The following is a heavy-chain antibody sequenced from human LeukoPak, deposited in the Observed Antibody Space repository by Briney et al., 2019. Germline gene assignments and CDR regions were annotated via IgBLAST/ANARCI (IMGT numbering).Heavy chain of an antibody. V-gene: IGHV3-15*01. CDR3: AYWSSSSWNY. CDR2: IKSKTDGGTT. CDR1: GFTFSNPR. D-gene: IGHD6-13*01. Sequence: PGGSLRLSCAASGFTFSNPRMSWVRQAPGKGLEWLGRIKSKTDGGTTDYAAPVKGRFTISRDDSKNTLYLQMNSLKTEDTAVYYCAYWSSSSWNYWGQGTLVTVSS. J-gene: IGHJ4*02.